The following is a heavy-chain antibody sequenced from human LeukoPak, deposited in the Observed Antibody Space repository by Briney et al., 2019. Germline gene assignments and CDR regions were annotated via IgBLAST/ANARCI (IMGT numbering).Heavy chain of an antibody. Sequence: ASVKVSCKASGYTFTGYYMHWVRQAPGQGPEWMGRINPNSGGTNYAQKFQGRVTMTRDTSISTAYMELTRLRSDDTAVYYCARVEGSGSYDYWGQGTLVTVSS. V-gene: IGHV1-2*06. CDR2: INPNSGGT. CDR3: ARVEGSGSYDY. J-gene: IGHJ4*02. D-gene: IGHD1-26*01. CDR1: GYTFTGYY.